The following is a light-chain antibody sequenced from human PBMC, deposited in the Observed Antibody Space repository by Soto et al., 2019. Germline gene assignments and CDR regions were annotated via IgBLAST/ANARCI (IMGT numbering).Light chain of an antibody. CDR2: DAS. CDR1: QSISSW. V-gene: IGKV1-5*01. J-gene: IGKJ1*01. CDR3: QQYNSYSQT. Sequence: DIQMTQSASTLSACVGDRVTITWLASQSISSWLAWYQQKPGKAPKLLIYDASSLESGVPSRFSGSGSGTEFTLTISSLQPDDFATYYCQQYNSYSQTFGQGTKVDIK.